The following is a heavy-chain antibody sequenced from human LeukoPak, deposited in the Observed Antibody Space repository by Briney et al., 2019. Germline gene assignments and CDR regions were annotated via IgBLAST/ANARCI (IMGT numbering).Heavy chain of an antibody. V-gene: IGHV4-39*01. CDR1: GGSISSSSYY. CDR3: ARPGSYSSGWYIHY. J-gene: IGHJ4*02. D-gene: IGHD6-19*01. Sequence: SETLSLTCTVSGGSISSSSYYWGWIRQPPGKGLEWIGSIYYSGSTYYNPSLKSRVTISVDTSKNQFSLKLSSVTAADTAVYYCARPGSYSSGWYIHYWGQGILVTVSS. CDR2: IYYSGST.